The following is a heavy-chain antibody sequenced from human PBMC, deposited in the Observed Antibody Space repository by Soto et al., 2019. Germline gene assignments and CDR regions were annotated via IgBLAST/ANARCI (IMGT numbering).Heavy chain of an antibody. CDR3: ARAPQLVAPAATGFDS. Sequence: GGSLRLSCAASGVTFSTYSMSWVRQAPGKGLEWISYISASTLTTFYADSVKGRFTISRDTAQNSLYLQMNSLRDEDTAVYYCARAPQLVAPAATGFDSWGQGTLVTVSS. D-gene: IGHD2-2*01. J-gene: IGHJ4*02. CDR2: ISASTLTT. CDR1: GVTFSTYS. V-gene: IGHV3-48*02.